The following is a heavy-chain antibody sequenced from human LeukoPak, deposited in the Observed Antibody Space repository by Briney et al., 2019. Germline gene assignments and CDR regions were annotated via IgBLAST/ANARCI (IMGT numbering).Heavy chain of an antibody. CDR2: IKQDGSEK. D-gene: IGHD5-18*01. CDR1: GFTFSSYW. CDR3: ATTGYSYGYDIDY. J-gene: IGHJ4*02. V-gene: IGHV3-7*01. Sequence: GGSLRLSCATSGFTFSSYWMSWVRQAPGKGPEWVANIKQDGSEKYYVDSVKGRFTISRDNAKNSLYLQMNSLRAEDTAMYYCATTGYSYGYDIDYWGQGTLVTVSS.